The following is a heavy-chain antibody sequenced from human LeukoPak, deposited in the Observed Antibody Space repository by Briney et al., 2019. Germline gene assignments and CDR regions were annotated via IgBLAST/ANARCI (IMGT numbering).Heavy chain of an antibody. CDR2: ISYDGSNK. V-gene: IGHV3-30-3*01. CDR1: GFTFSSYA. Sequence: GGSLRLSCAASGFTFSSYAMHWVRQAPGKGLEWVAVISYDGSNKYYADSVKGRFTISRDNSKNTLYLQMNSLRAEDTAVYYCARAFGLRFLEWLLFDYWGQGTLVTVSP. J-gene: IGHJ4*02. D-gene: IGHD3-3*01. CDR3: ARAFGLRFLEWLLFDY.